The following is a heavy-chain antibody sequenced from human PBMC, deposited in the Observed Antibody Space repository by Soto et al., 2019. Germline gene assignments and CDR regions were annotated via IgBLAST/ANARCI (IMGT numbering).Heavy chain of an antibody. J-gene: IGHJ4*02. Sequence: GGSLRLSCAASGFTFSSYSMNWVRQAPGKGLEWVSSISSSSSYIYYADSVKGRFTISRDNAKNSLYLQMNSLRAEDTAVYYCARDLTDYYDSSGYWYWGQGTLVTVPQ. CDR1: GFTFSSYS. V-gene: IGHV3-21*01. D-gene: IGHD3-22*01. CDR3: ARDLTDYYDSSGYWY. CDR2: ISSSSSYI.